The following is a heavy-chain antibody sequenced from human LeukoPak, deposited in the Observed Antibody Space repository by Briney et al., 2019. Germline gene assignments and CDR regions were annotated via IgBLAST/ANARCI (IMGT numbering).Heavy chain of an antibody. CDR2: ISSSSSTI. CDR3: ARDWVFDAFDI. J-gene: IGHJ3*02. CDR1: GFTFSSYS. V-gene: IGHV3-48*04. D-gene: IGHD3-16*01. Sequence: PGGSLRLSCAASGFTFSSYSMNWVRQAPGKGLEWVSYISSSSSTIYYADSVKGRFTISRDNAKSSLYLQMNSLRAEDTAVYYCARDWVFDAFDIWGQGTMVTVSS.